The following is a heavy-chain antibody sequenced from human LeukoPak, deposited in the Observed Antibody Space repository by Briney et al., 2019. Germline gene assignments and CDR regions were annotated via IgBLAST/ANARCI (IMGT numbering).Heavy chain of an antibody. V-gene: IGHV4-61*05. J-gene: IGHJ4*02. CDR2: IYNIGSV. Sequence: PSETLSLTCTVSGASTDRRVSTNSCYWSWIRQFPGKGLEWIGNIYNIGSVTYKPSLRSRVTMSIDMSKKQFSLRLTSVTAADTAVYFCATNSSGSALDYWGQGILVTVSS. D-gene: IGHD3-22*01. CDR1: GASTDRRVSTNSCY. CDR3: ATNSSGSALDY.